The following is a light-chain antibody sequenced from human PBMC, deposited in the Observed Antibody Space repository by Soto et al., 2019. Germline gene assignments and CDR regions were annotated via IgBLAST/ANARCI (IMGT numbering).Light chain of an antibody. CDR2: AAS. J-gene: IGKJ3*01. V-gene: IGKV1-9*01. CDR1: QDISRY. Sequence: DIPLTQSPSFLSASVGDRVTITCRASQDISRYLAWYQQKAGKAPKLLIYAASTLQKGVPSRFSGSGSVTEFTLTISSLQPDDFATYYCQQLNTYPLFTFGPGTEVDI. CDR3: QQLNTYPLFT.